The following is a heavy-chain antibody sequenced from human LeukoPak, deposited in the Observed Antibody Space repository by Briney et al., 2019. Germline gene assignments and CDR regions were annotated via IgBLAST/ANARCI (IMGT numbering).Heavy chain of an antibody. CDR3: ARRIYGSGRPYYYYYMDV. J-gene: IGHJ6*03. CDR2: IYYSGST. V-gene: IGHV4-59*08. CDR1: GGSISSYY. Sequence: PSETLSLTCTVSGGSISSYYWSWIRQPPGKGREWIGYIYYSGSTNYNPSLKSRVTISVDTSKNQFSLKLSSVTAADTAVYYCARRIYGSGRPYYYYYMDVWGKGTTVTVSS. D-gene: IGHD3-10*01.